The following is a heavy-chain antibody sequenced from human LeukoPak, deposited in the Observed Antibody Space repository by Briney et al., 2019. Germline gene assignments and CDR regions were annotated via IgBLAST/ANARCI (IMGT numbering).Heavy chain of an antibody. V-gene: IGHV3-30-3*02. J-gene: IGHJ4*02. CDR1: GFTFSSYA. Sequence: GSLRLSCAASGFTFSSYAMHWVRQAPGKGLEWVAVISYDGSNKYYADSVKGRFTISRDNSKNTLYLQMNSLRAEDTAVYYCAKLSRIAVAIRSIDYWGQGTLVTVSS. D-gene: IGHD6-19*01. CDR2: ISYDGSNK. CDR3: AKLSRIAVAIRSIDY.